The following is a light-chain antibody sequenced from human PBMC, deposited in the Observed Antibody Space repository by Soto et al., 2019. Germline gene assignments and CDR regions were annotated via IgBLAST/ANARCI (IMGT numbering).Light chain of an antibody. V-gene: IGLV2-14*01. Sequence: QSALTQPASVSGSPGQSITISCTGTSSDVGGYNYVSWYQHHPGKAPKLMIYEVSNRPSGVSNRFSGSKSGNTASLTISGLQGEDEADYYCNSYTSSSTVVFSGGTKLTVL. CDR1: SSDVGGYNY. J-gene: IGLJ2*01. CDR2: EVS. CDR3: NSYTSSSTVV.